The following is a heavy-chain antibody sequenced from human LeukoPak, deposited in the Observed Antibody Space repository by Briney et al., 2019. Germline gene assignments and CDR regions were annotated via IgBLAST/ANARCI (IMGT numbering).Heavy chain of an antibody. J-gene: IGHJ4*02. Sequence: PGRSLRLSCAASGFTFSSYGMPWVRQAPGKGLEWVAVTSYDGSNKYYADSVKGRFTISRDNSKNTLYLQMNSLRAEDTAVYYCAKDLGYGDYIDYWGQGTLVTVSS. CDR1: GFTFSSYG. CDR3: AKDLGYGDYIDY. V-gene: IGHV3-30*18. D-gene: IGHD4-17*01. CDR2: TSYDGSNK.